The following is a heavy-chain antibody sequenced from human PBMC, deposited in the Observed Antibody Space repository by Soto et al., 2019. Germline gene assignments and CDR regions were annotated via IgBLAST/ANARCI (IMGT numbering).Heavy chain of an antibody. Sequence: EVQLLESGGGKVQPGGSLRLSCAASGFSFSSYAMAWVRQAPGKGLECVSLIGGSGEGTHYTDSVRCRFSIARDNYQNTLFLQMNRLRPDDTAIYDCAQDSGGGFGNFLNYFASWGQGKLVTVSA. CDR3: AQDSGGGFGNFLNYFAS. CDR2: IGGSGEGT. CDR1: GFSFSSYA. J-gene: IGHJ4*02. D-gene: IGHD2-8*02. V-gene: IGHV3-23*01.